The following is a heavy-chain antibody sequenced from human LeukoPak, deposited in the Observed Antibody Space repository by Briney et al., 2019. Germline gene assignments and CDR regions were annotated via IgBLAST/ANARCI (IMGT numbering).Heavy chain of an antibody. CDR2: ISNDGAIR. J-gene: IGHJ4*02. Sequence: EGSLRLSCAASGFTFSSYAMHWVRQAPGKGLEWVAVISNDGAIRYSADSVKGRFTISRDNSKNTLYLQMNSLRPEDTAVYYCASLIDYWGQGTLVTVPS. V-gene: IGHV3-30-3*01. CDR3: ASLIDY. CDR1: GFTFSSYA.